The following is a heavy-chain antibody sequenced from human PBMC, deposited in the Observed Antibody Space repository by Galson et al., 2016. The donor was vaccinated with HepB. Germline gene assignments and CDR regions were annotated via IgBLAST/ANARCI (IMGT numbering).Heavy chain of an antibody. D-gene: IGHD3-10*01. J-gene: IGHJ5*02. CDR2: IYYSGST. Sequence: TLSLTCSVSGGSISSGTYYWGWIRQHPGQGLEWIGYIYYSGSTYHNPPLKGRVTISLDTSKNQFSLKLGSVTAADTAVYYCTRGRRVQGEGWFDPWGQGTLVTVSS. CDR3: TRGRRVQGEGWFDP. V-gene: IGHV4-31*03. CDR1: GGSISSGTYY.